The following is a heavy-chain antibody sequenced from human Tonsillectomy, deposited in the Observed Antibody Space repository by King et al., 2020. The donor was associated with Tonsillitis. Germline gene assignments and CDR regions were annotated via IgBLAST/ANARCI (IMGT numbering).Heavy chain of an antibody. CDR1: GFTFSSYS. CDR3: ASQGYDFWSGYYPYYYYYMDV. J-gene: IGHJ6*03. CDR2: ISSSSSYI. Sequence: VQLVESGGGLVKPGGSLRLSCAASGFTFSSYSMNWVRQALGKGLEWVSSISSSSSYIYYADSVKGRFTISRDNAKNSLYLQMNSLRAEDTAVYYCASQGYDFWSGYYPYYYYYMDVWGKGTTVTVSS. V-gene: IGHV3-21*01. D-gene: IGHD3-3*01.